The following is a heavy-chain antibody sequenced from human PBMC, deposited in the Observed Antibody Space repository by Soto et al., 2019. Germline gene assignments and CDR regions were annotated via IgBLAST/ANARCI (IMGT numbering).Heavy chain of an antibody. CDR1: GYTFTSYY. J-gene: IGHJ4*02. D-gene: IGHD5-18*01. V-gene: IGHV1-46*01. Sequence: GASVKVSCKASGYTFTSYYMHWVRQAPGQGLEWMGIINPSGGSTSYAQKFQGRVTMTRDTSTSTVYMELSSLRSEDTAVYYCARDKILSSGYSYDDRYYFDYWGQGTLVTVSS. CDR3: ARDKILSSGYSYDDRYYFDY. CDR2: INPSGGST.